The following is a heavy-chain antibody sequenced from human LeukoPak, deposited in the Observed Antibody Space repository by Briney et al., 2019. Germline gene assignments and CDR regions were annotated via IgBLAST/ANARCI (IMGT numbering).Heavy chain of an antibody. V-gene: IGHV1-69*06. Sequence: GSSVKVSCKASGGTFSSYAISWLRQAPGQGLEWMGGIIPIFGTANYAQKFQGRVTITADKSTSTAYMELSSLRSEDTAVYYCARDSMVRGVRPGYYYGMDVWGKGTTVTVSS. CDR2: IIPIFGTA. CDR3: ARDSMVRGVRPGYYYGMDV. CDR1: GGTFSSYA. D-gene: IGHD3-10*01. J-gene: IGHJ6*04.